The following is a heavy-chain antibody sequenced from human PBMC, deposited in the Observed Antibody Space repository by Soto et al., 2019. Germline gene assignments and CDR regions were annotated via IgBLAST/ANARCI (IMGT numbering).Heavy chain of an antibody. V-gene: IGHV4-59*08. CDR2: IYDSGRT. CDR1: GGSISTYY. Sequence: PSETLSLTCTVSGGSISTYYWSWIRQSPGKGLEWIGYIYDSGRTKYNPSLKSRVTISVDTSKNQFSLNLSSVTAADTAVYYCARHESYSENFKMVYWGQGTLVTVSS. J-gene: IGHJ4*02. CDR3: ARHESYSENFKMVY. D-gene: IGHD1-26*01.